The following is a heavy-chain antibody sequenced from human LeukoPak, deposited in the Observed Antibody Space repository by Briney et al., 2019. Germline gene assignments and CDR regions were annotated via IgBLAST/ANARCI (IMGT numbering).Heavy chain of an antibody. V-gene: IGHV3-23*01. CDR1: GFTFSSYA. CDR3: ANLGAGSGYDYVRTFDY. J-gene: IGHJ4*02. Sequence: GGSLRLSCAASGFTFSSYAMSWVRQAPGKGLEWVSAISSSGGSTYYADSVKGRFTISRDNSKNTLYLQMNSLRAEDTAVYYCANLGAGSGYDYVRTFDYWGQGTLVTVSS. D-gene: IGHD5-12*01. CDR2: ISSSGGST.